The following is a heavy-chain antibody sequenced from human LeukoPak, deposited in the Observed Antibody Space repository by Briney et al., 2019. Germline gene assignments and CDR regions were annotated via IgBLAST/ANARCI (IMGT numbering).Heavy chain of an antibody. CDR2: IIPIFGTA. Sequence: GASVEVSCQASVGTFSKHAISWVRQAPGQGLEWMGGIIPIFGTANYAQKFQGRVTITTDESTSTAYMELSSLRSEDTAVYYCARDWDLQPGAAFDIWGQGTMVTVSS. CDR1: VGTFSKHA. D-gene: IGHD1-14*01. V-gene: IGHV1-69*05. CDR3: ARDWDLQPGAAFDI. J-gene: IGHJ3*02.